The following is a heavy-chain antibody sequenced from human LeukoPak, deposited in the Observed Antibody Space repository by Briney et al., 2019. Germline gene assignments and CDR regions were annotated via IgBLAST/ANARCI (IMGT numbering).Heavy chain of an antibody. CDR3: ARGLYCSGGSCYSDY. CDR1: GGSISSYY. D-gene: IGHD2-15*01. Sequence: EPLSLTCTVSGGSISSYYWSWIRQPPGKGLEWIGYIYTSGSTNYNPSLKRRVTISVDTSKNQFSLKLSSVTAADTAVYYCARGLYCSGGSCYSDYWGQGTLVTVSS. J-gene: IGHJ4*02. CDR2: IYTSGST. V-gene: IGHV4-4*09.